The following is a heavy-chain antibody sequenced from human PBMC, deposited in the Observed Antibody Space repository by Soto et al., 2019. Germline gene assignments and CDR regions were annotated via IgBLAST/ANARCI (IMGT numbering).Heavy chain of an antibody. D-gene: IGHD3-10*01. CDR3: AREGGYGLGSLY. V-gene: IGHV1-18*01. J-gene: IGHJ4*02. CDR2: IRVYNGNT. Sequence: ASVKVSCKASGYTFNSYGISWVRQAPGQGLEWMGWIRVYNGNTNYARKVQGRVTMTTDTSMSMAYMELRSLRSDDTAVYYCAREGGYGLGSLYWGQGTLVTVSS. CDR1: GYTFNSYG.